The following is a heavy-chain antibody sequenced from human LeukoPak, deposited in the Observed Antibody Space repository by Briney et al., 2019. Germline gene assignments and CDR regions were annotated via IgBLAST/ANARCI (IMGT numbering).Heavy chain of an antibody. CDR3: AKAHTKYSSSCLNY. CDR2: IRYDGNNK. CDR1: GFTFSSFG. J-gene: IGHJ4*02. Sequence: GGSLRLSCATSGFTFSSFGMHWVRQAPGKGLEWVAFIRYDGNNKYYADSVKGRFTVSRDNSKNTLYLQMNSLRAEDTAVYYCAKAHTKYSSSCLNYWGQGTLVTVSS. V-gene: IGHV3-30*02. D-gene: IGHD6-13*01.